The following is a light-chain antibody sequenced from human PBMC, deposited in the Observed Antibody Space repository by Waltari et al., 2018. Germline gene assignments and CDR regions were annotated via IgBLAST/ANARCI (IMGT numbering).Light chain of an antibody. V-gene: IGKV3-20*01. CDR2: GAS. Sequence: ELVLTQSPGSLSLSPGEGATLSCRPSQSVSSSYLAWYQQKPGQAPRLLIYGASSRATGIPERFSGSGSGTDFTLTITRLEPEDFAVYYCQQFGSSPWTFGQGTKMEIK. CDR1: QSVSSSY. CDR3: QQFGSSPWT. J-gene: IGKJ1*01.